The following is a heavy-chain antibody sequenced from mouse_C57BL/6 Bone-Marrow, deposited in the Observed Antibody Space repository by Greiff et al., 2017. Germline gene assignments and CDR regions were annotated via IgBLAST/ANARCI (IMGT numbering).Heavy chain of an antibody. Sequence: EVQGVESGGDLVKPGGSLKLSCAASGFTFSSYGMSWVRQTPDKRLEWVATISSGGSYTYYPDSVKGRFTISRDNAKNTLYLQMSSLKSEDTAMYYCARRNYSNYVYAMDYWGQGTSVTVSS. J-gene: IGHJ4*01. V-gene: IGHV5-6*01. D-gene: IGHD2-5*01. CDR1: GFTFSSYG. CDR2: ISSGGSYT. CDR3: ARRNYSNYVYAMDY.